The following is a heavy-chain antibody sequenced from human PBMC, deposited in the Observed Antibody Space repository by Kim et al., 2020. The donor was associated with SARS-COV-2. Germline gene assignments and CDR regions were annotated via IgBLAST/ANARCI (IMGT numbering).Heavy chain of an antibody. CDR1: GFTFSSYW. D-gene: IGHD6-19*01. V-gene: IGHV3-7*01. J-gene: IGHJ5*02. Sequence: GGSLRLSCAASGFTFSSYWMSWVRQAPGKGLEWVANIKQDGSEKYYVDSVKGRFTISRDNAKNSLYLQMNSLRAEDTAVYYCARDAAILKQWPNWFDPWGQGTLVTVSS. CDR3: ARDAAILKQWPNWFDP. CDR2: IKQDGSEK.